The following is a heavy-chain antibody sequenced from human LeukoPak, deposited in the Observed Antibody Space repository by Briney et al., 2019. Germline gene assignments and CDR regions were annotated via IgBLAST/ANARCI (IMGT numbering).Heavy chain of an antibody. J-gene: IGHJ4*02. V-gene: IGHV3-33*06. CDR3: AKGLLEKRTSGTFDY. D-gene: IGHD5-24*01. CDR2: IWYDGSNK. CDR1: GFTFSSYG. Sequence: GGSLRLSCAASGFTFSSYGMHWVRQAPGKGLEWVAVIWYDGSNKYYADSVKGRFTISRDNSKNTLYLQMNSLGAEDTAVYYCAKGLLEKRTSGTFDYWGQGTLVTVSS.